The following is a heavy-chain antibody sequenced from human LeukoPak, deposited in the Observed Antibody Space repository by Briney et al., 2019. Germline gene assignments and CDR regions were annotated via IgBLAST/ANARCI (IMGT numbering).Heavy chain of an antibody. D-gene: IGHD4-17*01. CDR3: VARVTTVTSLDH. Sequence: PSETLSLTCTVSGGSISISNYYWGWIRQPPGKGLEWIGSMSYSGRTYYNPSLKSRVTISVDTSKNHFSLKLSSVTAADTAVYYCVARVTTVTSLDHWGRGTLVTVSS. CDR2: MSYSGRT. CDR1: GGSISISNYY. V-gene: IGHV4-39*02. J-gene: IGHJ4*02.